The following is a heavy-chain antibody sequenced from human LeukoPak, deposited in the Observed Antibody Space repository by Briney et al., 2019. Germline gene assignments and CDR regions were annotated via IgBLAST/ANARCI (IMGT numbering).Heavy chain of an antibody. J-gene: IGHJ4*02. Sequence: ASVTLSCKASGYTFTGYYMHWVRQAPGQGLEWMGWINPNSGGTNYAQKFQGRVTMTRDTSISTAYMELSRLRSDDTAVYYCARADSLYYYDSSGYADWGQGALVTVSS. V-gene: IGHV1-2*02. CDR1: GYTFTGYY. CDR2: INPNSGGT. D-gene: IGHD3-22*01. CDR3: ARADSLYYYDSSGYAD.